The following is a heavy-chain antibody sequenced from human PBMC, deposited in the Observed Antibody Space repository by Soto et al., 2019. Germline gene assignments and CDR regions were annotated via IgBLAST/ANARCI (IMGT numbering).Heavy chain of an antibody. D-gene: IGHD1-7*01. J-gene: IGHJ4*01. CDR1: GFTFTDYW. Sequence: PGGSLRLSCAASGFTFTDYWMTWVRQAPGKGLEWVANIKKDGSEKYYVDSVKGRFTISRDNAKNSVSLEMSSLRAEDTAVYYCLRTGTGEYLGQAWVVTVSS. CDR3: LRTGTGEY. V-gene: IGHV3-7*05. CDR2: IKKDGSEK.